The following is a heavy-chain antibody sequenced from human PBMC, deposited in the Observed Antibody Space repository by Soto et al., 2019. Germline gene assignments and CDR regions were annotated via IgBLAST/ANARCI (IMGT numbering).Heavy chain of an antibody. CDR2: INHSGST. D-gene: IGHD3-22*01. V-gene: IGHV4-34*01. CDR3: ATGRQYYYDPPRAFDI. J-gene: IGHJ3*02. CDR1: GGSLSGYY. Sequence: EPLSLTCAGYGGSLSGYYWGWIRQPPGKGLEWIGEINHSGSTNYNPSLKSRVTISVDTSKNQFSLKLSSVTAADTAVYYCATGRQYYYDPPRAFDIWGQGTMVTVSS.